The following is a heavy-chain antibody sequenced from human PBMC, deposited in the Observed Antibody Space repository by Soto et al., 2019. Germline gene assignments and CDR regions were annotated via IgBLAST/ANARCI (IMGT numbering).Heavy chain of an antibody. CDR1: GYTFTSYA. Sequence: ASVKVSCKASGYTFTSYAMHWVRQAPGQRLEWMGWINAGNGNTKYSQKFQGRVTITRDTSASTAYMELSSLRSEDTAVYYCARGRYCSGGSCYFDYWGQGTLVTVSS. D-gene: IGHD2-15*01. CDR2: INAGNGNT. J-gene: IGHJ4*02. V-gene: IGHV1-3*01. CDR3: ARGRYCSGGSCYFDY.